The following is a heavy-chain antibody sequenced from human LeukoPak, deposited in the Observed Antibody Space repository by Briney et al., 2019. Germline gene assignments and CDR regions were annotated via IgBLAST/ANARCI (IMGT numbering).Heavy chain of an antibody. CDR3: ASPPKWELTYFDY. Sequence: PSETLSLTCTVSGGSISSSSYYWGWIRQPPGKGLEWIGSIYYSGSTYYNPSLKSRVTISVDTSKNQFSLKLSSVTAADTAVYYCASPPKWELTYFDYWGQGTLVTVSS. V-gene: IGHV4-39*01. D-gene: IGHD1-26*01. CDR1: GGSISSSSYY. CDR2: IYYSGST. J-gene: IGHJ4*02.